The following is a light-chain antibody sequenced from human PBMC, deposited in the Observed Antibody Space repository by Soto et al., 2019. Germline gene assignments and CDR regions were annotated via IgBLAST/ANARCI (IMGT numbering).Light chain of an antibody. CDR1: QGISSY. V-gene: IGKV1-8*01. Sequence: AIRMTQSPSSLSASTGDRVTITCRASQGISSYLAWYQQKPGKAPKLLIYAASTLQSGVPSRFSSSGSGTDFTLTISCLQSEDFATYYCQQYYSYPPTFGQGTKVEIK. J-gene: IGKJ1*01. CDR2: AAS. CDR3: QQYYSYPPT.